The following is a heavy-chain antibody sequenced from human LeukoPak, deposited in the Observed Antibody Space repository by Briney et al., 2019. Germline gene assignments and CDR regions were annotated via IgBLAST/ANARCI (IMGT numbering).Heavy chain of an antibody. J-gene: IGHJ4*02. Sequence: GGSLRLSCAASGLSFSNYAMSWVREAPGKGLEWVSSISVTVGGTYYADSVQGRFTISRDNSKNTLYLQMNSLRAEDTAIYYCAKNYYFDNWGQGTLVTVSS. V-gene: IGHV3-23*01. CDR1: GLSFSNYA. CDR3: AKNYYFDN. CDR2: ISVTVGGT. D-gene: IGHD1-7*01.